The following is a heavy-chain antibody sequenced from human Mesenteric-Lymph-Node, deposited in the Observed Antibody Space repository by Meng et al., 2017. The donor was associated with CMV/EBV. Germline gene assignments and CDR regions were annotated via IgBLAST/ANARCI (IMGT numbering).Heavy chain of an antibody. V-gene: IGHV4-59*01. CDR3: ARGVAVAGGWFDP. CDR2: IYYSGST. Sequence: SETLSLTCTVSGGSISSYYWSWIRQPPGKGLEWIGYIYYSGSTNYNPSLKSRVTISVDTSKNQFSLKLSSVTAADTAVYYCARGVAVAGGWFDPWGQGTLVTVPQ. J-gene: IGHJ5*02. D-gene: IGHD6-19*01. CDR1: GGSISSYY.